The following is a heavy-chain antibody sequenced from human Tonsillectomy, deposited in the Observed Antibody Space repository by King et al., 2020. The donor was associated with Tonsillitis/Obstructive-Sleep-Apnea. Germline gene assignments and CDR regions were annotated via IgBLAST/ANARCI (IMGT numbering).Heavy chain of an antibody. J-gene: IGHJ4*02. CDR2: ISYDGSNK. Sequence: VQLVESGGGVVQPGRSLRLSCAASGFTFSSYGMHWVRQAPGKGLEWVAVISYDGSNKYYADSVKGRFTISRDNSKNKLYLQMNSLRAEDTAVYYCAKDGATVVRLAYYFDYWGQGTLVTVSS. D-gene: IGHD4-23*01. CDR1: GFTFSSYG. CDR3: AKDGATVVRLAYYFDY. V-gene: IGHV3-30*18.